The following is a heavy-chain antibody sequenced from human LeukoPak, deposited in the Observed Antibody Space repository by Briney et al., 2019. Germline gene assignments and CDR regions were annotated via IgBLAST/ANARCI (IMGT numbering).Heavy chain of an antibody. J-gene: IGHJ4*02. CDR2: ISSSSSYI. Sequence: GGSLRLSCAASGFPFSSYAMNWVRQAPGKGLEWVSSISSSSSYIYYADSVKGRFTISRDNAKNSVYLQMNSLRAEDTAVYYCGSMVREGEDYWGQGTLVTVSS. CDR3: GSMVREGEDY. D-gene: IGHD3-10*01. V-gene: IGHV3-21*01. CDR1: GFPFSSYA.